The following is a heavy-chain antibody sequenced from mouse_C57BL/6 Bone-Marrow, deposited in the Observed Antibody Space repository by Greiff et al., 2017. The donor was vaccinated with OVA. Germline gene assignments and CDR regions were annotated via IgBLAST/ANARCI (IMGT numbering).Heavy chain of an antibody. D-gene: IGHD1-1*01. J-gene: IGHJ1*03. V-gene: IGHV1-52*01. CDR3: ANYGSSYDWYFDV. CDR2: IDPSDSET. CDR1: GYTFTSYW. Sequence: VQLQQPGAELVRPGSSVKLSCKASGYTFTSYWMHWVKQRPIQGLEWIGNIDPSDSETHYNQKFKDKATLTVDQSSSTAYMQLSSLTSEDSAVYYCANYGSSYDWYFDVWGTGTTVTVSS.